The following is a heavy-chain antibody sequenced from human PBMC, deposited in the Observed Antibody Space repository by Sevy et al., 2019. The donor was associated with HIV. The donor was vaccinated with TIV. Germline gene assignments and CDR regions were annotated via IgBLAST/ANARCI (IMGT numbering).Heavy chain of an antibody. J-gene: IGHJ3*02. CDR3: ARDLKRSITMIVPGAFDI. CDR2: IKQDGSEK. CDR1: GFTFSSYW. V-gene: IGHV3-7*01. D-gene: IGHD3-22*01. Sequence: GGSLRLSCAASGFTFSSYWMSWVRQAPGKGLEWVANIKQDGSEKYYVDSVKGRFTISRDNAKNSLYLQMNSLRAEDMAVYYCARDLKRSITMIVPGAFDIWGQGTMVTVSS.